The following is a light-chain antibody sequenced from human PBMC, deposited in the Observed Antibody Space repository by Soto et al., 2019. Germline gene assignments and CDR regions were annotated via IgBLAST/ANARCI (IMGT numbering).Light chain of an antibody. J-gene: IGKJ1*01. CDR3: QQSYNTPLT. Sequence: DIQMNQPPSTLSASVGDRVTIPCRASQSISVWLAWYQQKAGKAPNLLIYKASRLESGVPSRFSGSGSETDFTLTISSLQLDDFATYYCQQSYNTPLTFGQGTKVDI. V-gene: IGKV1-5*03. CDR2: KAS. CDR1: QSISVW.